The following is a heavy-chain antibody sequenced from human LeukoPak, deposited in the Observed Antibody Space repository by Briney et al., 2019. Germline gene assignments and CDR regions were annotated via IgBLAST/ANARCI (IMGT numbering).Heavy chain of an antibody. J-gene: IGHJ4*02. V-gene: IGHV3-23*01. D-gene: IGHD3-10*01. CDR3: AKAGERYYGSGEPYYFDY. CDR1: GFTFSSYA. CDR2: ISGSGGST. Sequence: PGGSLRLSCAASGFTFSSYAMSWVRQAPGKGLERVSAISGSGGSTYYADSVKGRFTISRDNSKNTLYLQMNSLRAEDTAVYYCAKAGERYYGSGEPYYFDYWGQGTLVTVSS.